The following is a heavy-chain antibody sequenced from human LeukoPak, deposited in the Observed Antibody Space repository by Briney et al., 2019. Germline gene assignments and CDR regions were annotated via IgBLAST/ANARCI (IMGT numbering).Heavy chain of an antibody. CDR2: INHSGST. CDR3: ARWRSMIDY. J-gene: IGHJ4*02. Sequence: SETLSLTCAVYGGPFSGYYWSWIRQPPGKGLEWIGEINHSGSTNYNPSLKSRVTISVDTSKNQFSLKLSSVTAADTAVYYCARWRSMIDYWGQGTLVTVSS. V-gene: IGHV4-34*01. D-gene: IGHD3-22*01. CDR1: GGPFSGYY.